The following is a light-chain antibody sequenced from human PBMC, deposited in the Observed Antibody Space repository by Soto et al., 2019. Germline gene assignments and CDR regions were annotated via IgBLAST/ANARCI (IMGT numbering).Light chain of an antibody. CDR2: QIS. V-gene: IGKV2-30*02. CDR3: MQATHLPYA. Sequence: DVVMTQSPLSLPVTLGQSASISCRSSRSLVHSDGNTYFNWFHQRPGQSPRRLFYQISDRDSGVPDRFSGSGSGTDFTLKISRVEAEDVGLYYCMQATHLPYAFGQGTKLEI. J-gene: IGKJ2*01. CDR1: RSLVHSDGNTY.